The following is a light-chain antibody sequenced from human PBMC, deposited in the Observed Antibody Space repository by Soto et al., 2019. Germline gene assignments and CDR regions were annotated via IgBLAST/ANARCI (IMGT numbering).Light chain of an antibody. CDR2: GAS. CDR3: QQYANSPLT. CDR1: QPISSHNY. Sequence: EIVLTQSPGTLSLSPGERATLSCRASQPISSHNYLAWYQQKPGQAPRVLIYGASRRATGISDRFSGSGSGTDFTLTISRLEPEYFAVYYCQQYANSPLTFGGGTKVEI. V-gene: IGKV3-20*01. J-gene: IGKJ4*01.